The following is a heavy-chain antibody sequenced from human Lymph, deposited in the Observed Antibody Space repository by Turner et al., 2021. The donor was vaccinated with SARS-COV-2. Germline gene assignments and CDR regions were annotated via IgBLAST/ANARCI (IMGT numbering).Heavy chain of an antibody. CDR3: AKVRSIFGVVIGGMDV. J-gene: IGHJ6*02. V-gene: IGHV3-30*18. CDR2: ISYDGSNK. D-gene: IGHD3-3*01. CDR1: GFTFSCYG. Sequence: QVQLVESGGGVVQPGRSLSLSGAATGFTFSCYGMHWVRLAPGKGLEWVAVISYDGSNKYYADSVKGRFTISRDNTKKTLYLQMNSLRAEDTAVYYCAKVRSIFGVVIGGMDVWGQGTTVTVSS.